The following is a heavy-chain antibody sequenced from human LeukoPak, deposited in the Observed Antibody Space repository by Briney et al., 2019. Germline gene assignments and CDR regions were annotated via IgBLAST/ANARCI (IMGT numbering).Heavy chain of an antibody. CDR1: GFTFSSYS. J-gene: IGHJ4*02. D-gene: IGHD2-15*01. V-gene: IGHV3-21*01. CDR3: AREWNIVVVVAAGFDY. Sequence: GGSLRLSCAASGFTFSSYSMNWVRQAPGKGLEWVSSISSSSSYIYYADSVKGRFTISRDNAKNSLYLQMNSLRAEDTAVYYCAREWNIVVVVAAGFDYWGQGTLVTVSS. CDR2: ISSSSSYI.